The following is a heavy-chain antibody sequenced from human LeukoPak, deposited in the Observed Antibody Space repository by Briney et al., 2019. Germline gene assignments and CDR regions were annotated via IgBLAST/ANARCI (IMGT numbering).Heavy chain of an antibody. D-gene: IGHD3/OR15-3a*01. CDR2: IHQDGNEK. V-gene: IGHV3-7*04. Sequence: PGGSLRLSCAASGFTFCNYWMSWVRQAPGKGLEWVTNIHQDGNEKYYVDSVKGRFTISRDNAKNLLHLQMDSLRVEDTAVYYCARGDDFSGDYWGQGTLVTVSS. CDR3: ARGDDFSGDY. CDR1: GFTFCNYW. J-gene: IGHJ4*02.